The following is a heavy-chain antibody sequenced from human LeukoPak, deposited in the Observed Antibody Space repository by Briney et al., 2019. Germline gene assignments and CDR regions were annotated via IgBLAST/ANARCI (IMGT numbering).Heavy chain of an antibody. D-gene: IGHD2-2*01. V-gene: IGHV4-4*07. Sequence: SETLSLTCTVSGGSISSYYWSWIRQPAGKGLEWIGRTYTSGSTNYNPSLKSRVTMSVDTSKNQFSLKLSSVTAADTAVYYCARDNIVVVPAYFDYWGQGTLVTVSS. CDR2: TYTSGST. CDR1: GGSISSYY. J-gene: IGHJ4*02. CDR3: ARDNIVVVPAYFDY.